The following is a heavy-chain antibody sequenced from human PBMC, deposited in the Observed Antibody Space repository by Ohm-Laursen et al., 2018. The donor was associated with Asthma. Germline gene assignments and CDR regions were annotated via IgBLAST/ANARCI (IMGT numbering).Heavy chain of an antibody. V-gene: IGHV3-21*01. CDR1: GYTFSRYS. D-gene: IGHD3-22*01. CDR2: ISSSSSYI. Sequence: SLRLSCAASGYTFSRYSIHWVRQVPGKGLEWVSSISSSSSYIYYADSVKGRFTISRDNAKNSLYLQMNSLRAEDTAVYYCARDRSSSGHYPRPHDYWGQGTLITVSS. J-gene: IGHJ4*02. CDR3: ARDRSSSGHYPRPHDY.